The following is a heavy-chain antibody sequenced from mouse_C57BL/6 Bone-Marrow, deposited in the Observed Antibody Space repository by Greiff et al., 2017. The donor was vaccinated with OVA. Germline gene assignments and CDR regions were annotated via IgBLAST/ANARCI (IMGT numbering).Heavy chain of an antibody. V-gene: IGHV1-50*01. J-gene: IGHJ3*01. Sequence: QVQLQQPGAELVKPGASVKLSCKASGYTFTSYWMQWVKQRPGQGLEWIGEIDPSDSYTNYNQKFKGKATLTVDTSSSTAYMQLSSLTSEDSAVYYCALYGNYLAWFAYWGKGTLVTVSA. CDR1: GYTFTSYW. CDR2: IDPSDSYT. CDR3: ALYGNYLAWFAY. D-gene: IGHD2-1*01.